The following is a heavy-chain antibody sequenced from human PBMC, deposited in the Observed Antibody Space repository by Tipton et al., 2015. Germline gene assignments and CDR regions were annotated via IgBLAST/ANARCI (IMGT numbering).Heavy chain of an antibody. V-gene: IGHV4-4*02. CDR2: IYHSGGT. J-gene: IGHJ5*02. D-gene: IGHD2-2*01. CDR1: GGSISSSNW. CDR3: ARVNCISTSCYVGAWFDP. Sequence: TLSLTCAVSGGSISSSNWWSWVRQPPGKGLEWIGEIYHSGGTNYNPSLESRVTISVDKSKNQFSLKLSSVTAADTAVYYCARVNCISTSCYVGAWFDPWGQGTLVTVSS.